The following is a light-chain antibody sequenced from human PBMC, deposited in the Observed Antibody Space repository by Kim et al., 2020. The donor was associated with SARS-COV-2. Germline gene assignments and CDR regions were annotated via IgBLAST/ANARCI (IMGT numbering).Light chain of an antibody. V-gene: IGLV6-57*04. CDR3: QSYNRDNVL. J-gene: IGLJ2*01. CDR1: SGSIDDNY. Sequence: LTQPHSVSESPGKTVTISCTRSSGSIDDNYVQRYQQRPGGVPTAVIYEDDQRPSGVSDRFSGSIDNSSNSASLTISGLRTEDEADYYCQSYNRDNVLFGGGTQLTVL. CDR2: EDD.